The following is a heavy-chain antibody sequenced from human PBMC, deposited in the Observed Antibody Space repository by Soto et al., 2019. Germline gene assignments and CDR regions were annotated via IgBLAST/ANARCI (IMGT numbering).Heavy chain of an antibody. V-gene: IGHV4-59*01. CDR3: ARVPDDYDSSGYQVYAFDI. CDR1: GGSISSYY. CDR2: IYYSGST. J-gene: IGHJ3*02. D-gene: IGHD3-22*01. Sequence: SETLSLTCTVSGGSISSYYWSWIRQPPGKGLEWIGYIYYSGSTNYNPSLKSRVTISVDTSKNQFSLKLSSVTAADTAVYYCARVPDDYDSSGYQVYAFDIWGQGTMVTV.